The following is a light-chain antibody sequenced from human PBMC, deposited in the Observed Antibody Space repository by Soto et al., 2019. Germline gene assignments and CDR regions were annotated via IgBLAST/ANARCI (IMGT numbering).Light chain of an antibody. J-gene: IGLJ1*01. V-gene: IGLV1-40*01. CDR1: SSNIGAGYD. CDR3: QSYDSSLSGFYV. CDR2: GNS. Sequence: SVSGAPGQRVTISCTGSSSNIGAGYDVHWYQQLPGTAPKLLIYGNSNRPSGVPDRFSGSKSGTSASLAITGLQAEDEADYYCQSYDSSLSGFYVFGTGTKVTVL.